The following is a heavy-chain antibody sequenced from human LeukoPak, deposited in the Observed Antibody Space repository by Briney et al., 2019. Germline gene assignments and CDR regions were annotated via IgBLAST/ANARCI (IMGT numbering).Heavy chain of an antibody. CDR2: IRYDGSDK. CDR1: GFTFSSYG. CDR3: AKEDCSGGSCYRYFQY. V-gene: IGHV3-30*02. J-gene: IGHJ1*01. D-gene: IGHD2-15*01. Sequence: PGGSLRLSCAASGFTFSSYGMHWVRQAPGRGLEWVAFIRYDGSDKYYADSVKGRFTISRDNSKNTLYLQMNSLGAEDTAVYYCAKEDCSGGSCYRYFQYWGQGSLVTVSS.